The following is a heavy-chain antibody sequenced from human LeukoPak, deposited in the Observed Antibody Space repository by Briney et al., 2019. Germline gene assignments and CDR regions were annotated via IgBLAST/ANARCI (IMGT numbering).Heavy chain of an antibody. CDR3: AREPATMVRGVLLGRFDP. D-gene: IGHD3-10*01. V-gene: IGHV1-2*06. CDR1: GYTFTGYY. J-gene: IGHJ5*02. CDR2: INPDSGGT. Sequence: ASVKVSCKASGYTFTGYYMHWVRQAPGQGLEWMGRINPDSGGTNYAQKFQGRVTMTRDTSISTAYMELTRLRSDDTAVYYCAREPATMVRGVLLGRFDPWGQGTLVTVSS.